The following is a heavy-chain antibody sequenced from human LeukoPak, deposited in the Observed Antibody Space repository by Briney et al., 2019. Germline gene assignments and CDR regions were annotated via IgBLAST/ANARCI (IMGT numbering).Heavy chain of an antibody. V-gene: IGHV3-74*01. CDR1: GSTFSTYW. J-gene: IGHJ4*02. CDR3: ATDVPAVTIFGY. D-gene: IGHD2-2*01. CDR2: INSDGSST. Sequence: GGSLRLSCAASGSTFSTYWMHWVRQAPGTGLVWVSLINSDGSSTNYADSVKGRFTISRDNAKNTLYLQMNSLRAEDTAVYYCATDVPAVTIFGYWGQGTLVTVSS.